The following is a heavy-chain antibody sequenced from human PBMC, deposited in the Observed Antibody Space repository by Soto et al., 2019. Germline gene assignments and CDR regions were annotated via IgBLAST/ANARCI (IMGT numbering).Heavy chain of an antibody. CDR3: ARSHAYSSGESTGTEYYFDY. CDR1: GGTFSSYA. Sequence: ASVKVSCKASGGTFSSYAISWVRQAPGQGLEWMGGIIPIFGTANYAQKFQGRVTITADESTSTAYMELSSLRSEDTAVYYCARSHAYSSGESTGTEYYFDYWGQGTLVTVSS. J-gene: IGHJ4*02. CDR2: IIPIFGTA. D-gene: IGHD6-19*01. V-gene: IGHV1-69*13.